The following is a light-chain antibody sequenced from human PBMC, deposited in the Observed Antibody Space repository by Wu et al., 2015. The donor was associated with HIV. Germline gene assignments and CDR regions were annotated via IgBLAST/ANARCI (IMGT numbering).Light chain of an antibody. J-gene: IGKJ5*01. V-gene: IGKV3-15*01. Sequence: EIVLTQSPATLSVSPGERATLSCRASQNVDSNLVWYQQKPGQAPRLLIYGASTRATGVAARFSGSGSGTEFTLTINSMQSEDFAIYYCQQYNSWVTFGQGTRLEIK. CDR3: QQYNSWVT. CDR1: QNVDSN. CDR2: GAS.